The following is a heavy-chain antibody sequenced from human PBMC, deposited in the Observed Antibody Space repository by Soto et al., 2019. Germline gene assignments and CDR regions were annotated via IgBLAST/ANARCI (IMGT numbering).Heavy chain of an antibody. CDR3: AREWQQLVDY. D-gene: IGHD6-6*01. CDR1: GGSISSGVYY. V-gene: IGHV4-31*03. J-gene: IGHJ4*02. CDR2: IYYSGST. Sequence: PSETLSLTCTVSGGSISSGVYYWSWIRQLPGKGLEWIGYIYYSGSTYYNPSLKSRVTISVDTSKNQFSLKLSSVTAADTAVYYCAREWQQLVDYWGQGTLVTVSS.